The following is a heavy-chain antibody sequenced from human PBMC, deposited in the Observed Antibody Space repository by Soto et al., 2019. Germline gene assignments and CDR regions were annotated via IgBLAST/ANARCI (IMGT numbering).Heavy chain of an antibody. CDR3: ASYYYGSGSFDY. V-gene: IGHV4-34*01. D-gene: IGHD3-10*01. CDR1: GGSFSGYY. J-gene: IGHJ4*02. Sequence: QVQLQQWGAGLLKPSETLSLTCAVYGGSFSGYYWSWIRQPPGKGLEWIGEINHSGSTNYKPSLKSRVTISVATPKNQFSLKLSSVTAADTAVYYCASYYYGSGSFDYWGQGTLVTVSS. CDR2: INHSGST.